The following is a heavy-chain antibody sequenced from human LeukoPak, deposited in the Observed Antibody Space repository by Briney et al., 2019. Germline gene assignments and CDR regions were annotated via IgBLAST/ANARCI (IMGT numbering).Heavy chain of an antibody. D-gene: IGHD6-6*01. CDR2: IYPGDSDT. J-gene: IGHJ6*03. CDR3: ARLIPGIAARPYYMDV. V-gene: IGHV5-51*01. CDR1: GYSFTSYW. Sequence: GESLKISCKGSGYSFTSYWIGWVRQMPGKGLEWMGIIYPGDSDTRYSPSFQGQVTISADKSISTAYLQWSSLKASDTAMYYCARLIPGIAARPYYMDVWGKGTTVTVSS.